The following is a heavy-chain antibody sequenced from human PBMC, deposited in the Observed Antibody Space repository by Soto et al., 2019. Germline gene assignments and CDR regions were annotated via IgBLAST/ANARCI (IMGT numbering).Heavy chain of an antibody. V-gene: IGHV4-39*01. D-gene: IGHD1-26*01. CDR1: GGSISSSSYY. CDR3: ARRTMGATFDY. CDR2: IYYSGST. J-gene: IGHJ4*02. Sequence: ATLSLTCTVSGGSISSSSYYWGWIRQPPGKGLEWIGSIYYSGSTYYNPSLKSRVTISVDTSKNQFSLKLSSVTAADTAVYYCARRTMGATFDYWGQGTLVTVSS.